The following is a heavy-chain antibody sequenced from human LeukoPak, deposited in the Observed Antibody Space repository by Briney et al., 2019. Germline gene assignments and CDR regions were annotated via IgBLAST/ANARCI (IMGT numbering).Heavy chain of an antibody. CDR1: GDSISSGGYY. V-gene: IGHV4-30-2*01. CDR3: ARGSGGATLYSGSSFDY. CDR2: IYQSGST. D-gene: IGHD1-26*01. Sequence: SETLSLTCTVSGDSISSGGYYWSWIRQPPGKGLEWIGYIYQSGSTYYNPSLNSRVTISVDRSKNQFSLKLTSVTAADTAVYYCARGSGGATLYSGSSFDYWGQGTLVTVPS. J-gene: IGHJ4*02.